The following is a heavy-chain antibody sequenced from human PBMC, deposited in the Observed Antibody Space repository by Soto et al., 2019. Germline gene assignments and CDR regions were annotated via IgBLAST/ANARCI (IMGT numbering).Heavy chain of an antibody. Sequence: SETLSLTCTVSGGSVSSGSYYWSWIRQPPGKGLEWIGYIYYSGSTNYNPSLKSRVTISVDTSKNQFSLKLSSVTAADTAVYYCARGYSSGWYAFDYWGQGPLVTVSS. D-gene: IGHD6-19*01. V-gene: IGHV4-61*01. CDR1: GGSVSSGSYY. CDR3: ARGYSSGWYAFDY. CDR2: IYYSGST. J-gene: IGHJ4*02.